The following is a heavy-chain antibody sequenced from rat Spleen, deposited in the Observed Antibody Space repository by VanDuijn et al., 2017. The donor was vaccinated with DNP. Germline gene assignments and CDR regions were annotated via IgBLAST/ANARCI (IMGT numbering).Heavy chain of an antibody. CDR1: GFTFSNYD. J-gene: IGHJ2*01. Sequence: EVHLVESGGGLVQPGRSLKLSCAASGFTFSNYDMAWVRQAPTKGLEWVASISPSGGATYYRDFVKGRFTVSRNNTKNTLDLQMSNLGSEDTAIYYCARGLCDYWGQGVMVTVSS. CDR3: ARGLCDY. CDR2: ISPSGGAT. V-gene: IGHV5S13*01.